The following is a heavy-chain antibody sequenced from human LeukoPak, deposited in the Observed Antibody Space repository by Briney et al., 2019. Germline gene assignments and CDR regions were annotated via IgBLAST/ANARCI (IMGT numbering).Heavy chain of an antibody. CDR3: AREICSGGSCYLSFDY. CDR1: GYTFTSYD. J-gene: IGHJ4*02. V-gene: IGHV1-8*01. Sequence: GASVKVSCKASGYTFTSYDINWVRQATGQGLEWMGWMNPNSGNTGYAQKFQGRVTMTRNTSISTVYMELSSLRSEDTAVYYCAREICSGGSCYLSFDYWGQGTLVTVSS. D-gene: IGHD2-15*01. CDR2: MNPNSGNT.